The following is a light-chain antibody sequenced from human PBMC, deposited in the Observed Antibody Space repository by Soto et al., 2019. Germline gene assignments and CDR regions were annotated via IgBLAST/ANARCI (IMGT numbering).Light chain of an antibody. V-gene: IGLV1-40*01. Sequence: QSALAQPPSVSGAPGQRVTISCTGGSSNLGAGYDVHWYQQLPGTAPKVLIYGNSNRPSGVPDRFSGSKSGTSAALAITGLQAEDEADYYCQSYDSSLSGSYVFGTGTKATVL. CDR2: GNS. J-gene: IGLJ1*01. CDR1: SSNLGAGYD. CDR3: QSYDSSLSGSYV.